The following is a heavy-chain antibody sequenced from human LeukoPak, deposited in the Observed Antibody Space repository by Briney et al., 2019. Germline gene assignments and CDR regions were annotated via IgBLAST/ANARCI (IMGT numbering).Heavy chain of an antibody. D-gene: IGHD1-1*01. CDR1: GYTLTELS. V-gene: IGHV1-24*01. Sequence: ASVKVSCKVSGYTLTELSMHWVRQAPGKGLEWMGGFDPEDGETIYAQKFQGRVTMTRNTSISTAYMELSSLRSEDTAVYYCARAKERRPDHFDYWGQGTLVTVSS. CDR2: FDPEDGET. J-gene: IGHJ4*02. CDR3: ARAKERRPDHFDY.